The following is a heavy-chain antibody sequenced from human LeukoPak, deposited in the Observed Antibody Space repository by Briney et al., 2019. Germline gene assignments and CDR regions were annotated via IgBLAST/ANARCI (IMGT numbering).Heavy chain of an antibody. Sequence: GALRLSCAASGFTFSSYAMSWVRQAPGKGLEGVSAISGSGGSTYYADSVKGRFTISRDNSKNTLYLQMNSLRAEDTAVYYCAKIYDFWSGHPNAFDIWGQGTMVTVSS. CDR1: GFTFSSYA. V-gene: IGHV3-23*01. J-gene: IGHJ3*02. CDR3: AKIYDFWSGHPNAFDI. CDR2: ISGSGGST. D-gene: IGHD3-3*01.